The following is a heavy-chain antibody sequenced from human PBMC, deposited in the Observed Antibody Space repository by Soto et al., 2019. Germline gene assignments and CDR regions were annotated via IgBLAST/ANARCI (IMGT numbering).Heavy chain of an antibody. D-gene: IGHD3-9*01. CDR3: ARQGAYYDILTGYDWSYYYYGMDV. J-gene: IGHJ6*01. V-gene: IGHV4-39*01. CDR2: IYYSGST. Sequence: QLQLQESGPGLVKPSETLSLTCTVSGGSISSSSYYWGWIRQPPGKGLEWIGSIYYSGSTYYNPSLKSRVTISVDTSKNQFSLKLSSVTAADTAVYYCARQGAYYDILTGYDWSYYYYGMDVW. CDR1: GGSISSSSYY.